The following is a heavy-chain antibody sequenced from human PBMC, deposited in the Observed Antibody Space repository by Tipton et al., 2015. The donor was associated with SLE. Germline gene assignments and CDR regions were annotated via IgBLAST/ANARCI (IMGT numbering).Heavy chain of an antibody. CDR1: GGSISSYY. CDR3: ARRGNGFDI. Sequence: TLSLTCTVSGGSISSYYWSWIRQPPGKGLEWIGYIYYSGSTNYNPSLKSRVTISIDRSKNQFSLTLNSVTAADTALYYCARRGNGFDIWGQGTMVTVSS. J-gene: IGHJ3*02. D-gene: IGHD3-16*01. V-gene: IGHV4-59*12. CDR2: IYYSGST.